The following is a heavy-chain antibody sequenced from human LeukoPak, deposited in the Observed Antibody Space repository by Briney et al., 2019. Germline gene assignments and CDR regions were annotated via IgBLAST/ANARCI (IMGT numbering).Heavy chain of an antibody. CDR2: IKQDGSEK. CDR1: GFTINTYW. Sequence: GGSLRLSCAASGFTINTYWMTWVRQAPGKGLEWVANIKQDGSEKYYVDSVKGRFTISRDNAENSLYLQMNNLRVDDTAVYYCARGRGGLPYWGQGTLVTVSS. V-gene: IGHV3-7*04. CDR3: ARGRGGLPY. D-gene: IGHD5-18*01. J-gene: IGHJ4*02.